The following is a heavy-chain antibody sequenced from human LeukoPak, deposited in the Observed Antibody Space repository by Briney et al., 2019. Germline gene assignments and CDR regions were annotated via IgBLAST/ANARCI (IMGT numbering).Heavy chain of an antibody. J-gene: IGHJ4*02. D-gene: IGHD3-22*01. CDR2: ISGSGATT. CDR1: GFTFSSYP. Sequence: GGSLTLSCAASGFTFSSYPMSWVRQAPGKGLEWVSGISGSGATTYYADSVKGRFTISRDNSKNMLYVQMNSLRDEDTAVYYCAKGRYYDRSGYYGCDYWGQGTLVTVSS. CDR3: AKGRYYDRSGYYGCDY. V-gene: IGHV3-23*01.